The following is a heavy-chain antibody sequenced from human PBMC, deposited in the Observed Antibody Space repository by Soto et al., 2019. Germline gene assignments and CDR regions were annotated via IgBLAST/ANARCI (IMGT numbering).Heavy chain of an antibody. CDR3: ARVVPGAEAWFGP. J-gene: IGHJ5*02. V-gene: IGHV1-18*01. D-gene: IGHD2-2*01. CDR1: GYTFSNYG. Sequence: RASVKVSCKTSGYTFSNYGITWVRQAPGQPLEWLGWISLYSDGTNYAQKFQGRVSMTTDTSTTTAYVELRSLRSDDTAVYYCARVVPGAEAWFGPWGQGTLVTVSS. CDR2: ISLYSDGT.